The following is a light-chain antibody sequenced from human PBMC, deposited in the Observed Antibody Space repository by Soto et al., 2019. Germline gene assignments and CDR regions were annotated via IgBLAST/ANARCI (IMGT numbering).Light chain of an antibody. Sequence: DIQITQSPASLSSSLRERVTITCRASQTIGNFLNWYQQKPGRAPKLLVYAASSLQSGVPSRFTGSGSGTHFTPTISGLQPADFATYYCQQSYNTPITFGQGTRLEI. V-gene: IGKV1-39*01. CDR3: QQSYNTPIT. CDR1: QTIGNF. J-gene: IGKJ5*01. CDR2: AAS.